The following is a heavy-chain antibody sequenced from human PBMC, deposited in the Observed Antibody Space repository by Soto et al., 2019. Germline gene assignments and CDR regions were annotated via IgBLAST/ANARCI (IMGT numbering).Heavy chain of an antibody. Sequence: GGSLRLACVASGFSFSSYEMNWVRQAPGKGLEWVSAIGDGGDTTYYADSVKGRFTISRDNSKNTLYLQMDSLRAEDTAVYYCAKNRGIIMIVESWGQGTLVTVSS. J-gene: IGHJ4*02. CDR2: IGDGGDTT. V-gene: IGHV3-23*01. CDR1: GFSFSSYE. CDR3: AKNRGIIMIVES. D-gene: IGHD3-22*01.